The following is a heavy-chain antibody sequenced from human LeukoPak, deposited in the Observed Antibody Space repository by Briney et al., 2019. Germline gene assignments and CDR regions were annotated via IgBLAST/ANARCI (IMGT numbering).Heavy chain of an antibody. D-gene: IGHD3-10*01. V-gene: IGHV3-23*01. CDR2: ISGSGGST. CDR1: GFTFSSYA. Sequence: GGSLRLSCAASGFTFSSYAMSWVRQAPGKGLEWVSAISGSGGSTYYADSVKGRFTISRDNSKNTLYLQMNSLRAEDTAVYYCARDDRESLWFGEFYYGMDVWGQGTTVTVSS. CDR3: ARDDRESLWFGEFYYGMDV. J-gene: IGHJ6*02.